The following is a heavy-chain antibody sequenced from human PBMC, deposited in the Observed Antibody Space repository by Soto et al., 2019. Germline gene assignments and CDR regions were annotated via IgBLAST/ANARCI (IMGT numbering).Heavy chain of an antibody. CDR2: INPSGGST. CDR1: GYTFTRYY. V-gene: IGHV1-46*03. CDR3: TKGYYDFWSGYYNALYYYYGMDV. Sequence: GASVKVSCKASGYTFTRYYTHWVRQAPGQGLEWMGMINPSGGSTTYAQNFQGRVTMTRDKSTSTIYMDMSSLRAEDTAVYYCTKGYYDFWSGYYNALYYYYGMDVWGQGTTVTVSS. D-gene: IGHD3-3*01. J-gene: IGHJ6*02.